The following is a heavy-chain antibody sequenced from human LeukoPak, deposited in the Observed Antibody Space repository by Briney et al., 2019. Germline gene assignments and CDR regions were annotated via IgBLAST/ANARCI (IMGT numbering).Heavy chain of an antibody. CDR1: GFTFSSYA. CDR3: VKELTPTGAPPSDY. J-gene: IGHJ4*02. CDR2: ISSSGDNT. Sequence: PGGSLRLSCSASGFTFSSYAMHWVRQAPGKGLGYVSAISSSGDNTYYADSVKGRFTISRDNSKNTLYLQMSSLRAEDTAVYYCVKELTPTGAPPSDYWGQGTLVTVSS. D-gene: IGHD7-27*01. V-gene: IGHV3-64D*06.